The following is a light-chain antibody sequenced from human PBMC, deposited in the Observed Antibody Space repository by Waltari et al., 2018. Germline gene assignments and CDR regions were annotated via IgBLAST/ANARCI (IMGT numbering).Light chain of an antibody. CDR1: QSINVY. Sequence: DIQMTQSPSSLSASVGDRVTITCRASQSINVYLNWYQHKPAKATKLLIYAASTLQKGGPSRYSGSGSETDFTLTISSLQPEESAIYYCQQSYSTPALTVGVGTKVEI. CDR2: AAS. V-gene: IGKV1-39*01. CDR3: QQSYSTPALT. J-gene: IGKJ4*01.